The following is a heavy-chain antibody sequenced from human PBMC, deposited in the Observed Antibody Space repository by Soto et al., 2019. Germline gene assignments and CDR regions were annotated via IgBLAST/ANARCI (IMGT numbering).Heavy chain of an antibody. CDR3: ARTKGAVAFDI. CDR2: VKEDGDQG. D-gene: IGHD3-16*01. J-gene: IGHJ3*02. CDR1: GFTFSTYW. V-gene: IGHV3-7*01. Sequence: EVQLVESGGGLVQPGGSLRLSCAASGFTFSTYWMSWVRQAPGKGPEWVANVKEDGDQGYYVDSVKGRFIISRDNAENSLYLQMNSLRAEDTAVYYCARTKGAVAFDIWGQGTMVTVSS.